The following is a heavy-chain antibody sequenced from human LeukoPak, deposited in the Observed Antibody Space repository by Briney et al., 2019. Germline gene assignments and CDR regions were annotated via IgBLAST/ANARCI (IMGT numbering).Heavy chain of an antibody. V-gene: IGHV3-23*01. J-gene: IGHJ4*02. CDR1: GFTFSSYA. CDR2: ISGSGGIT. Sequence: GGSLRLSCAASGFTFSSYAMGWVRQAPGKGLEWVSAISGSGGITYYADSVKGRFTISRDNSKNTLYLQMNSLRAEDTAVYYCASPGHYYDSSGYYNYWGQGTLVTVSS. D-gene: IGHD3-22*01. CDR3: ASPGHYYDSSGYYNY.